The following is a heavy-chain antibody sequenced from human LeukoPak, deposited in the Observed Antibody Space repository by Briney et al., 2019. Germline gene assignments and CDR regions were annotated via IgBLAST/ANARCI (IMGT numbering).Heavy chain of an antibody. Sequence: PSETLSLTCTVSGYSISSGYYWGWIRQPPGKGLEWFGSIYHSGSTHYNPSLKSRVTMSVDTSKNQFSLKVSSVTAADTAVYYCARVFDSGSQAYFYYMDVWGRGTTVTISS. D-gene: IGHD3-10*01. CDR2: IYHSGST. J-gene: IGHJ6*03. CDR1: GYSISSGYY. V-gene: IGHV4-38-2*02. CDR3: ARVFDSGSQAYFYYMDV.